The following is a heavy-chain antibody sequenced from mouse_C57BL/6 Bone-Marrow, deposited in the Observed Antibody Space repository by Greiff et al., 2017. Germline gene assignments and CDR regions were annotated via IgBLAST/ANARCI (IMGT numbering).Heavy chain of an antibody. CDR2: IYPGDGDT. CDR1: GYAFSSSW. J-gene: IGHJ1*03. Sequence: VKLVESGPELVKPGASVKISCKASGYAFSSSWMNWVKQRPGKGLEWIGRIYPGDGDTNYNGKFKGKATLTADKSSSTAYMQLSSLTSEDSAVYFCARERRVYYYGSRYFDVWGTGTTVTVSS. D-gene: IGHD1-1*01. CDR3: ARERRVYYYGSRYFDV. V-gene: IGHV1-82*01.